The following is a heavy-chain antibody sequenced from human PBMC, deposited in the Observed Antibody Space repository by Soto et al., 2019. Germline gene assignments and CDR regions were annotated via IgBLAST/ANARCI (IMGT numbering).Heavy chain of an antibody. V-gene: IGHV3-48*04. CDR2: ISSSGSTI. D-gene: IGHD2-2*01. J-gene: IGHJ6*02. CDR3: ARDGVLVPAASRMDV. CDR1: GFTFSSYS. Sequence: GGSLRLSCAASGFTFSSYSMNWVRQAPGKGLEWVSYISSSGSTIYYADSVKGRFTISRDNAKNSLYLQMNSLRAEDTAVYYCARDGVLVPAASRMDVWGQGTTVTVS.